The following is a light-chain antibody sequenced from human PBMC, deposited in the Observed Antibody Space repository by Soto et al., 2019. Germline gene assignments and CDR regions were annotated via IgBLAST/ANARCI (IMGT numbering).Light chain of an antibody. CDR1: SSDVANFNL. CDR3: CSYAGSSTFYV. Sequence: QAVVTQPASVSGSPGQSITISCTGTSSDVANFNLVSWYQQHPGKAPKLLINEDNKRPSGVSNRFSGSKSGNTAALTISGLQAEDEADYYCCSYAGSSTFYVFGTGTKLTVL. J-gene: IGLJ1*01. V-gene: IGLV2-23*02. CDR2: EDN.